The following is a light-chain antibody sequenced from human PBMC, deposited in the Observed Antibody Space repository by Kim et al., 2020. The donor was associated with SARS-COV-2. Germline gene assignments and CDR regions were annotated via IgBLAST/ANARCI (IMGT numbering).Light chain of an antibody. CDR1: SSDVGGYNS. V-gene: IGLV2-14*03. J-gene: IGLJ2*01. CDR2: DVS. CDR3: SSYTTSSTLVV. Sequence: QSITISCSGTSSDVGGYNSVSWYQKHPGKAPKLMIYDVSNRPSGVSTRFSGSKSGNTASLTISGLQAEDEADYYCSSYTTSSTLVVFGGGTQLTVL.